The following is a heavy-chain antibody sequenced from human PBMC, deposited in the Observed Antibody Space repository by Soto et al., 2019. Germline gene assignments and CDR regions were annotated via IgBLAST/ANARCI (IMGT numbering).Heavy chain of an antibody. V-gene: IGHV1-69*01. D-gene: IGHD3-16*01. CDR3: ARGGSAYTWFNDF. CDR2: IIPVFQTA. Sequence: QEQLVQSGAEVKKPGSSVKVSCKASGGLFSSYPISWVRQVPGQGLEWMGGIIPVFQTAYYTQRFQGRVTITADESTNTAYMELSSLRSEDTAIYYCARGGSAYTWFNDFWGQGTLVTVSS. CDR1: GGLFSSYP. J-gene: IGHJ4*02.